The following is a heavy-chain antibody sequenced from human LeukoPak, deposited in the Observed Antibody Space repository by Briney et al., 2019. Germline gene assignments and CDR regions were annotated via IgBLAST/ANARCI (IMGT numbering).Heavy chain of an antibody. V-gene: IGHV4-39*07. CDR1: GGSISSSSYY. CDR3: ARDPSYGDYVDYYGMDV. D-gene: IGHD4-17*01. Sequence: SETLSLTCTVSGGSISSSSYYWGWIRQPPGKGLEWIGSIYYSGSTYYNPSLKSRVTISVDTSKNQFSLKLSSVTAADTAVYYCARDPSYGDYVDYYGMDVWGQGTTVTVSS. CDR2: IYYSGST. J-gene: IGHJ6*02.